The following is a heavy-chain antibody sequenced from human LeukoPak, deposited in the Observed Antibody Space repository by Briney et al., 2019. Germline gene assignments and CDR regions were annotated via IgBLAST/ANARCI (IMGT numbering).Heavy chain of an antibody. CDR2: ISGGGGST. CDR3: ARAKSYDLMEDY. CDR1: GFTFSSYV. Sequence: GGSLRLSCAASGFTFSSYVMNWVRQAPGKGLEWVSVISGGGGSTNYADSVKGRFTISRDNAKNSLYLQMNSLRAEDTAVYYCARAKSYDLMEDYWGQGTLVTVSS. V-gene: IGHV3-23*01. J-gene: IGHJ4*02. D-gene: IGHD5-12*01.